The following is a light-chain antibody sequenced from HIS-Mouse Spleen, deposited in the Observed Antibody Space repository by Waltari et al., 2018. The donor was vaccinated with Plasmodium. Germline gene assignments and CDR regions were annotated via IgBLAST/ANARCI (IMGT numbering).Light chain of an antibody. CDR3: QTWGTGMGV. CDR1: RGPSISA. V-gene: IGLV4-69*01. CDR2: LNSGGSH. Sequence: QLVLTQSPSASASLGASVTLTCTLTRGPSISAISWPQQQPGKGPRYLMQLNSGGSHSKGDGIPDRFSGSSSGAERYLTIASLQSEDEADYYCQTWGTGMGVFGGGTKLTVL. J-gene: IGLJ2*01.